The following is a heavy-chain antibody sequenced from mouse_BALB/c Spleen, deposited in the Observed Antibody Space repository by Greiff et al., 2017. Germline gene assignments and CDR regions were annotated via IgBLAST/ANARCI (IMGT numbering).Heavy chain of an antibody. Sequence: EVKLVESGGGLVQPGGSRKLSCAASGFTFSSFGMHWVRQAPEKGLEWVAYISSGSSTIYYADTVKGRFTISRDNPKNTLFLQMTSLRSEDTAMYYCARPYGSSPHYYAMDYWGQGTSVTVSS. CDR1: GFTFSSFG. V-gene: IGHV5-17*02. CDR3: ARPYGSSPHYYAMDY. CDR2: ISSGSSTI. J-gene: IGHJ4*01. D-gene: IGHD1-1*01.